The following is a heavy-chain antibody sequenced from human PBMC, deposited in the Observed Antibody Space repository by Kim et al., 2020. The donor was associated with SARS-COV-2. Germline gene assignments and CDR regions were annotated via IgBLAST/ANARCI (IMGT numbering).Heavy chain of an antibody. J-gene: IGHJ3*02. CDR3: ARDQTPYAFDI. V-gene: IGHV4-31*02. CDR2: T. Sequence: TSSNPSLKSRLTLSIDTSKNQFSLKLSSVTAADTAMYYCARDQTPYAFDIWGQGTMVTVSS.